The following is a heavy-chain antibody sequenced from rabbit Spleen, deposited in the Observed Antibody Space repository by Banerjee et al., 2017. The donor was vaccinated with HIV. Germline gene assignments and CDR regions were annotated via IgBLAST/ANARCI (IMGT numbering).Heavy chain of an antibody. CDR1: GFDFSAYG. CDR3: ARDRADIGGDYGPYYFDL. D-gene: IGHD2-1*01. V-gene: IGHV1S47*01. J-gene: IGHJ4*01. Sequence: QEQLVESGGGLVQPGGSLKLSCKASGFDFSAYGVTWVRQAPGKGLEWIGYIDPLFGSTYYANWVNGRFSVSRENTQNTVYLKLNSLTAADTATYFCARDRADIGGDYGPYYFDLWGQGTLVTVS. CDR2: IDPLFGST.